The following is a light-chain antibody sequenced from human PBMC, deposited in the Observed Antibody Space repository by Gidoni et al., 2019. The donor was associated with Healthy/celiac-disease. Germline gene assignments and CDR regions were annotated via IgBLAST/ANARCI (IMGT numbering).Light chain of an antibody. CDR3: QQSYSTPYT. V-gene: IGKV1-39*01. J-gene: IGKJ2*01. CDR2: AAS. CDR1: QSISSY. Sequence: DIQMTQSPSSLSASVGDRVTITCRASQSISSYLNWYQQKPGKAPKLLIYAASSLQSGVPSRFSGSGSGTDLTLTSSSLQPEDFATYYCQQSYSTPYTFGQGTKLEIK.